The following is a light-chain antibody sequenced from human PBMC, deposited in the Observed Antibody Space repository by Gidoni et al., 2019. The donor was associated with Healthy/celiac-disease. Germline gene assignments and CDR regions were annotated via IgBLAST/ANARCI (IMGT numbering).Light chain of an antibody. V-gene: IGKV3-20*01. CDR3: QQYGSSPQT. CDR1: QSVSSSY. J-gene: IGKJ1*01. Sequence: IVLTQSPGTLSWSPGARATLACRASQSVSSSYLAWYQQKPGQAPRLLIYGASSRSTGIPARFSGSGSGTDFTLTISRLEPEDFAVYYCQQYGSSPQTFGQGTKVEIK. CDR2: GAS.